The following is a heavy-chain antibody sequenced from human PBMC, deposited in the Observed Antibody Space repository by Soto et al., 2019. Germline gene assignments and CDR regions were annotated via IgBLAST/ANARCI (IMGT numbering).Heavy chain of an antibody. J-gene: IGHJ3*02. CDR1: GYSFTSYW. CDR2: IYPGDSDT. CDR3: ASLYYYGSGSLIDAFDI. D-gene: IGHD3-10*01. Sequence: PGESLKISCKGSGYSFTSYWIGWVRQMPGKGLEWMGIIYPGDSDTRYSPSFQGQVTISADKSISTAYLQWSSLKASDTAMYYCASLYYYGSGSLIDAFDIWGQGTMVTVSS. V-gene: IGHV5-51*01.